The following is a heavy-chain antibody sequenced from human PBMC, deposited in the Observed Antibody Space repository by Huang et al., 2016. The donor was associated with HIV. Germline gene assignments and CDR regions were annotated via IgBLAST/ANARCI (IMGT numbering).Heavy chain of an antibody. D-gene: IGHD3-9*01. CDR3: ATGFDVFFDF. CDR1: EYTLTALS. Sequence: QVQLVQSRAEVKKPGASVKVSCKVSEYTLTALSIHWVRQPPGKGLEWMGGLDPEIGETIYAQKCQGRVTMTEDTSTETAFMELSGLRPEDTAVYYCATGFDVFFDFWGQGTLVTVSS. J-gene: IGHJ4*02. CDR2: LDPEIGET. V-gene: IGHV1-24*01.